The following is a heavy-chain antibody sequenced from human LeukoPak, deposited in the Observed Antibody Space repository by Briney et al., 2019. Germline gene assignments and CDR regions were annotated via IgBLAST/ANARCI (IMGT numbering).Heavy chain of an antibody. V-gene: IGHV4-59*08. CDR3: ARHDGGIYGNRFDP. CDR1: GGSISKYY. J-gene: IGHJ5*02. CDR2: IYYIGST. Sequence: PSETLSLTCTVSGGSISKYYWSWLRQPPGKGLEWIGYIYYIGSTNYNPSLKSRVTISVDTSKNQFSLKLGSVTAADTAVYYCARHDGGIYGNRFDPGGQGTLVTVSS. D-gene: IGHD1-26*01.